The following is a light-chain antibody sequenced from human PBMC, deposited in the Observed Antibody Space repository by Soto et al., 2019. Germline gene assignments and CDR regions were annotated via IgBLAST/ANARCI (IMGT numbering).Light chain of an antibody. CDR2: GAS. J-gene: IGKJ4*01. Sequence: EIVMTQSPGTLSVSPGERATLSCRASQSVSSNVAWYQQKPGQAPRLLIYGASTRATGIPARFSGSGSGTEFTLTISSLQSEEFADYYCQQYNYWPPLTFGGGTKVEI. CDR1: QSVSSN. V-gene: IGKV3-15*01. CDR3: QQYNYWPPLT.